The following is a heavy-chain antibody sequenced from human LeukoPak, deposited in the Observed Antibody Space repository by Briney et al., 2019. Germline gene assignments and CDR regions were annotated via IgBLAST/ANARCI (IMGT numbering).Heavy chain of an antibody. Sequence: PGGSLRLSCAASGFTFSSYAMSWVRQAPGKGLEWVSAISSSGGTTYYADSVKGRFTISRDNAKNTPYLQMNSLRAEDTAVYYCAKDGQTWMRAFDIWGQGTMVTVSS. CDR1: GFTFSSYA. D-gene: IGHD2-2*03. V-gene: IGHV3-23*01. CDR2: ISSSGGTT. CDR3: AKDGQTWMRAFDI. J-gene: IGHJ3*02.